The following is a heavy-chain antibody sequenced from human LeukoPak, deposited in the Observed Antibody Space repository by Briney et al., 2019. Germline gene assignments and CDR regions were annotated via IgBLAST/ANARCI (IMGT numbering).Heavy chain of an antibody. CDR3: ARGSQDSSGYYYVGFDY. CDR1: GYTFTSYD. Sequence: ASVKVSCKASGYTFTSYDISWVRQAPGQGLEWMGGIIPIFGTANYAQKFQGRVTITTDESTSTAYMELSSLRSEDTAVYYCARGSQDSSGYYYVGFDYWGQGTLVTVSS. CDR2: IIPIFGTA. D-gene: IGHD3-22*01. J-gene: IGHJ4*02. V-gene: IGHV1-69*05.